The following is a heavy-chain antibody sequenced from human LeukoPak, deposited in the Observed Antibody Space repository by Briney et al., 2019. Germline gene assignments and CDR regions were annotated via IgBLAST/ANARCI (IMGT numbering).Heavy chain of an antibody. J-gene: IGHJ4*02. V-gene: IGHV4-34*01. Sequence: SETLSLTCAVYGGSFSGYYWSWIRQPPGKGLEWIGEINHSGSTNYNPSLKSRVTISVDTSKNQFSLKLSSVTAADTAVYYCARGRPPHPTAYWGQGTLVTVSS. CDR2: INHSGST. CDR3: ARGRPPHPTAY. D-gene: IGHD1-1*01. CDR1: GGSFSGYY.